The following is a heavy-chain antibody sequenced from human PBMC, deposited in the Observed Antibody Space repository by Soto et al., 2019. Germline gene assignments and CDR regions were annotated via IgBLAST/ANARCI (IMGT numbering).Heavy chain of an antibody. CDR2: IYTSGST. V-gene: IGHV4-4*07. Sequence: SETLSLTCTVSGGSISSYYWSWIRQPAGKGLEWIGRIYTSGSTNYNPSLKGRVTMSVDTSKNQFSLKLSSVTAADTAVYYCARETIRENWFDPWGQGTLVTVSS. D-gene: IGHD2-21*01. J-gene: IGHJ5*02. CDR1: GGSISSYY. CDR3: ARETIRENWFDP.